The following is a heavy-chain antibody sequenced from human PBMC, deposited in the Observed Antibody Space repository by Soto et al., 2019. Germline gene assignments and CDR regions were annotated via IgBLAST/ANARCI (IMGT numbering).Heavy chain of an antibody. Sequence: QVQLQQWGAGLLKPSETLSLSCAVYGGSFSASYWVWIRQPPGKGLEWIAEINHSGTTSYNGSLRIQVTLSVDTLKNQFSRGMTSVTAADTSVYYCASGVSSAVYVSHLNWLDHWGQGTLFTVSS. J-gene: IGHJ5*02. D-gene: IGHD3-10*02. CDR3: ASGVSSAVYVSHLNWLDH. CDR2: INHSGTT. CDR1: GGSFSASY. V-gene: IGHV4-34*02.